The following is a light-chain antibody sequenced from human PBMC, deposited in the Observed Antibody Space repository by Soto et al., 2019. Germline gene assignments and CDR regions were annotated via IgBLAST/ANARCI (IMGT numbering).Light chain of an antibody. J-gene: IGKJ2*01. CDR3: QQYSTYSRP. CDR1: QTISIW. Sequence: DIQMTQSPSTLSASVGDKVTITCRASQTISIWLAWYQQKPGKAPKLLIYKASSLQSGVPSRFSGSGSGTQFTLTISSLQPDDFATYYCQQYSTYSRPFGQGTKLEIK. V-gene: IGKV1-5*03. CDR2: KAS.